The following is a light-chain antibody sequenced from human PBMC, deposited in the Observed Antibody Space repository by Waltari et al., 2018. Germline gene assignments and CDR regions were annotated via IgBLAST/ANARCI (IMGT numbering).Light chain of an antibody. V-gene: IGKV1-5*03. CDR2: KAS. Sequence: DIQMTQSPSTLSASVGDTITITCRASQSSSNYLAWYQQKPGKAPKLLIYKASSSGSGVPSPFSGSGSGTEFTLTISSLQPHHFATYYCQQYNTYSSFGQATKLEIK. CDR3: QQYNTYSS. CDR1: QSSSNY. J-gene: IGKJ2*03.